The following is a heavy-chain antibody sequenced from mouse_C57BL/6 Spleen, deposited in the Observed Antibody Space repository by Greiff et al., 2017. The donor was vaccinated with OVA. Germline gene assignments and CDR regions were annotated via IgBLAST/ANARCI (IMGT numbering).Heavy chain of an antibody. J-gene: IGHJ4*01. CDR1: GYTFTSYT. Sequence: VQLQQSGADLVRPGASVKMSCKASGYTFTSYTMHWVKQRPGQGLEWIGYINPSRGYTKYNQKFKDKATLTADKSSSTAYMQLSSLTSEDSAVYYCAYDGYFNAMDYWGQGTSVTVSS. V-gene: IGHV1-4*01. CDR3: AYDGYFNAMDY. D-gene: IGHD2-3*01. CDR2: INPSRGYT.